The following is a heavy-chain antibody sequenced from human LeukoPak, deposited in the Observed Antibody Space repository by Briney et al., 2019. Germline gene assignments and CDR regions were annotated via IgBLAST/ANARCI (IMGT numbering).Heavy chain of an antibody. CDR3: ARGGRYCSGGSCYWVH. D-gene: IGHD2-15*01. V-gene: IGHV1-69*06. CDR2: IIPIFGTA. Sequence: GSSVKLSCKASGGTFSSYAFSWGRLPPGQGLEWMGGIIPIFGTANYAQKFQGRVTITADKSTSTAYMELSSLRSEDTAVYYCARGGRYCSGGSCYWVHWGQGTLVTVSS. CDR1: GGTFSSYA. J-gene: IGHJ4*02.